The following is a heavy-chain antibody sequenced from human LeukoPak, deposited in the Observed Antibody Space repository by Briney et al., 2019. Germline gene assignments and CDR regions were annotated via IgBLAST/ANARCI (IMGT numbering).Heavy chain of an antibody. J-gene: IGHJ4*02. CDR1: GFTFSHYG. V-gene: IGHV3-30*02. CDR3: AKDIGSYYDY. CDR2: KQNDGSTT. D-gene: IGHD3-10*01. Sequence: GGSLRLSCAASGFTFSHYGMHWVRQAPGKGLEWVAFKQNDGSTTFYADSVKGRFTISRDNSKNTLFLQMNSLRTDDTAVYYCAKDIGSYYDYWGQGILVTVSS.